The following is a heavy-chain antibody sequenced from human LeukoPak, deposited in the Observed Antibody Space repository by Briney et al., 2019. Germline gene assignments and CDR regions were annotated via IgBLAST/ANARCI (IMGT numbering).Heavy chain of an antibody. CDR1: GFTFSSYG. J-gene: IGHJ4*02. D-gene: IGHD1-26*01. V-gene: IGHV3-30*18. Sequence: GGSLRLSCAASGFTFSSYGMHWDRRAPGKGLEWVAVISYDGSNKYYADSVKGRFTISRDNSKNTLYLQMNSLRAEDTAVYYCAKERWELPTSLYFDYWGQGTLVTVSS. CDR3: AKERWELPTSLYFDY. CDR2: ISYDGSNK.